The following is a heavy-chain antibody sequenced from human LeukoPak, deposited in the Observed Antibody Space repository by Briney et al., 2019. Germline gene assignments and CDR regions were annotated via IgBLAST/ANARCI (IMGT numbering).Heavy chain of an antibody. CDR2: ISSSSSYI. D-gene: IGHD6-19*01. Sequence: AGGSLRLSCAASGFTFSSYSMNWVRQAPGKGLEWVSSISSSSSYICYADSVKGRFTISRDNAKNSLYLQMNSLRAEDTAVYYCARLTGYSSGWASDYWGQGTLVTVSS. CDR3: ARLTGYSSGWASDY. CDR1: GFTFSSYS. V-gene: IGHV3-21*01. J-gene: IGHJ4*02.